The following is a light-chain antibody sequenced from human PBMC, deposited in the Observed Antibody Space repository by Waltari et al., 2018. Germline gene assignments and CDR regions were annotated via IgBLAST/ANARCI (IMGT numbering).Light chain of an antibody. CDR3: SAYGGRNNLV. V-gene: IGLV2-8*01. CDR1: SITVGDPDH. Sequence: QSALTQPPSASGSPGQSVTISCTGTSITVGDPDHATWHQQHPGKAPKPIIFEVNKRPSGFPDRFSGSKSGNTASLTVAGLQPEDEAHYYCSAYGGRNNLVFGGGTELTVV. J-gene: IGLJ3*02. CDR2: EVN.